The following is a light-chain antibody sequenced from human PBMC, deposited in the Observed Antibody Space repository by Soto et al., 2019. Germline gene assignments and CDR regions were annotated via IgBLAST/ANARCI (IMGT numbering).Light chain of an antibody. Sequence: QSVLTQPPSVSEAPRQRVTISCSGSSSNIGNNAVNWYQQLPGKAPKLLIYYDDLLPSGVSDRFSGSRSGTSASLAISGLQSEDEAGYYCQSYDNSLSGPVVFGGGTKLTVL. V-gene: IGLV1-36*01. J-gene: IGLJ3*02. CDR2: YDD. CDR3: QSYDNSLSGPVV. CDR1: SSNIGNNA.